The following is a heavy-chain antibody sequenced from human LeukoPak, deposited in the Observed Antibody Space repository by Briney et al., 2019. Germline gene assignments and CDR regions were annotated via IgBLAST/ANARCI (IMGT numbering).Heavy chain of an antibody. D-gene: IGHD4-17*01. Sequence: TGESLKISCKDSGYYFTNYWIGWVRQMPGKGLEWMGIIHGADSLTMYSPSFQGQVTISADKSVSTAYLQWSGLKPSDTAIYYCAGASNGDYRWDYWGQGTLVTVSS. V-gene: IGHV5-51*01. CDR1: GYYFTNYW. J-gene: IGHJ4*02. CDR3: AGASNGDYRWDY. CDR2: IHGADSLT.